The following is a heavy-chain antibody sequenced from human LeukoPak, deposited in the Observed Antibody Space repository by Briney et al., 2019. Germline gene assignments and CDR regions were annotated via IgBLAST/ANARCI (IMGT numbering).Heavy chain of an antibody. J-gene: IGHJ4*02. CDR1: GYTFTGYY. D-gene: IGHD6-19*01. CDR3: ARGIARNSRSGWYAHFDY. Sequence: ASVKVSCKASGYTFTGYYMHWVRQAPGQGLEWMGWINPKSGGTKYAQNFLGRVAMTRDTSTTTVHMELNSLTSDDTAVYYCARGIARNSRSGWYAHFDYWGQGTLGTVSS. CDR2: INPKSGGT. V-gene: IGHV1-2*02.